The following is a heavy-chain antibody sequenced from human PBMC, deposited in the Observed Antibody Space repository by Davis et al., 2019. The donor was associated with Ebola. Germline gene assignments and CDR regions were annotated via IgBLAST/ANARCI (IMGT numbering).Heavy chain of an antibody. J-gene: IGHJ6*04. Sequence: SDTLSPTCPAHGGSFSGYYWSWTRQPPGKGLEWTGEINHSGSTNYNPSLQSRVTISVDTSKNQISLKLSSVTAADTAVYYCARGGGGAALFYYYYGMDVWGKGTTVTVSS. D-gene: IGHD4-23*01. CDR1: GGSFSGYY. V-gene: IGHV4-34*01. CDR2: INHSGST. CDR3: ARGGGGAALFYYYYGMDV.